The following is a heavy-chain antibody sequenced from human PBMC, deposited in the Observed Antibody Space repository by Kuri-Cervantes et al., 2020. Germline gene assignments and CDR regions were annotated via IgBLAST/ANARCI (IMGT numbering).Heavy chain of an antibody. CDR2: IYSGGST. V-gene: IGHV3-53*01. CDR1: GFTVSSNY. J-gene: IGHJ4*02. Sequence: GESLKISCAASGFTVSSNYMSWVRQAPGKGLEWVSVIYSGGSTYYAYSVTSRFSISRDNYKNTLYLQMNSMRAEDTAVHYCSRSRSSNWGQGTLVTVSS. D-gene: IGHD6-13*01. CDR3: SRSRSSN.